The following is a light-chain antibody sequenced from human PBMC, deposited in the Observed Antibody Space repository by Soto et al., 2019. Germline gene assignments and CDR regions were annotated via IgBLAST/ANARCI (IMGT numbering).Light chain of an antibody. CDR1: QSFSSSY. J-gene: IGKJ3*01. CDR2: GAS. Sequence: EIVLTHSSGTLSLSPGERATLSCRAIQSFSSSYLAWYQQKPGQAPRLLIYGASSRATGIPDRFSGSGSGTDFTLTISRLEPEDSAVYYCQQYGSSPGFTFGPGTKVDIK. V-gene: IGKV3-20*01. CDR3: QQYGSSPGFT.